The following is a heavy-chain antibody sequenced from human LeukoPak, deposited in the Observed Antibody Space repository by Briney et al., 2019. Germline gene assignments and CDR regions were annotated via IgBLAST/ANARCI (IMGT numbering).Heavy chain of an antibody. J-gene: IGHJ4*02. CDR3: ARDGPFRYYYDSSGYYHPYYFDY. Sequence: SVKVSCKASGGTFSSYAISWVRQAPGQGLEWMGGIIPIFGTSNYAQKFQGRVTITADESTSTAYMELRSLRSDDTAVYYCARDGPFRYYYDSSGYYHPYYFDYWGQGTLVTVSS. D-gene: IGHD3-22*01. CDR2: IIPIFGTS. V-gene: IGHV1-69*13. CDR1: GGTFSSYA.